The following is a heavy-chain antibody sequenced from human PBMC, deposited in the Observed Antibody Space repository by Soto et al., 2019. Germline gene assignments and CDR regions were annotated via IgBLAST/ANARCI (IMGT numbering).Heavy chain of an antibody. Sequence: EVQLLESGGGLVQPGGSLRLSCAASGFTVSSYAMTRVRQAPGKGLEWVSAISGSGTNRYYADSVKGRFTISRDNSKNTLYLQMNSLRAEDTAVYYCAKDRVDYGDYRGLDYWGQGTLVTVSS. J-gene: IGHJ4*02. CDR1: GFTVSSYA. D-gene: IGHD4-17*01. CDR3: AKDRVDYGDYRGLDY. CDR2: ISGSGTNR. V-gene: IGHV3-23*01.